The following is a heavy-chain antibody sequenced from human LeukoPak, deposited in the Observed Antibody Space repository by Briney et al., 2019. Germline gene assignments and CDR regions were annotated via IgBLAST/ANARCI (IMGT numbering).Heavy chain of an antibody. CDR2: ISGSGGST. CDR3: ARDLIGRQTRDY. V-gene: IGHV3-23*01. CDR1: GFTFSSYA. J-gene: IGHJ4*02. D-gene: IGHD2-8*01. Sequence: PGGSLRLSCAASGFTFSSYAMSWVRQAPGKGLEWVSAISGSGGSTYYADSVKGRFTISRDNAKNSLYLQMNSLRAEDTALYYCARDLIGRQTRDYWGQGTLVTVSS.